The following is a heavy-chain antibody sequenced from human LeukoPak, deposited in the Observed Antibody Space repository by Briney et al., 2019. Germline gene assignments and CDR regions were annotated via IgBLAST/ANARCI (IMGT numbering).Heavy chain of an antibody. J-gene: IGHJ6*02. Sequence: GGSLRLSCAASGFTFSSNALHWVRQAPGKGLEWVAVISYDGSNKYYADSVKGRFPISRDNSKNTLYLQMNSLRAEDTAVYYCARDGPQAMVNPNHYGMDVSGQGTTVTVSS. CDR2: ISYDGSNK. CDR3: ARDGPQAMVNPNHYGMDV. D-gene: IGHD5-18*01. CDR1: GFTFSSNA. V-gene: IGHV3-30-3*01.